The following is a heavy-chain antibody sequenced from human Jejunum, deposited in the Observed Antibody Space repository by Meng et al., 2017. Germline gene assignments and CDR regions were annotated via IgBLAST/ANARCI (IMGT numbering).Heavy chain of an antibody. CDR3: ARRGGFGDLGV. V-gene: IGHV5-51*01. D-gene: IGHD3-10*01. CDR2: IYPRDSDV. CDR1: GYTFTSYW. J-gene: IGHJ6*02. Sequence: GESLKISCQGSGYTFTSYWIAWVRQRPGKDLEWMGIIYPRDSDVRYSPSFQGQVTISADKSINTAYLQWSSLKASDAAIYYCARRGGFGDLGVWGQGTTVTVSS.